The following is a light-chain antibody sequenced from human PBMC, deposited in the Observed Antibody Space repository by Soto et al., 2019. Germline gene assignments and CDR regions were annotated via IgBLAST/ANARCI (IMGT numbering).Light chain of an antibody. Sequence: EIVMTQSPATLSVSPGEGATLSCRASQSVSSNLAWYQQKPGQAPSLLIFGASTRATGIPARFTGSGSGTEFTHTISSLQSEDFAVYYCQQYSDWPPSLTFGGGTRVEIK. J-gene: IGKJ4*01. CDR1: QSVSSN. CDR3: QQYSDWPPSLT. CDR2: GAS. V-gene: IGKV3-15*01.